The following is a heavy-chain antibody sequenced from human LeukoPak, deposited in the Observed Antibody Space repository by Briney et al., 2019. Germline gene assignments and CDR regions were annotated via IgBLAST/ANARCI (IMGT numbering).Heavy chain of an antibody. V-gene: IGHV3-74*01. J-gene: IGHJ6*03. CDR3: ARGVIRSRAMDV. Sequence: GSLRLSCAASGFTFSSYWMHWVRQAPGKGLVWVSRINSDGSSTSYADSVKGRFTISRDNAKNTLYLQMNSLRAEDTAVYYCARGVIRSRAMDVWGKGTTVTVSS. D-gene: IGHD2-8*01. CDR1: GFTFSSYW. CDR2: INSDGSST.